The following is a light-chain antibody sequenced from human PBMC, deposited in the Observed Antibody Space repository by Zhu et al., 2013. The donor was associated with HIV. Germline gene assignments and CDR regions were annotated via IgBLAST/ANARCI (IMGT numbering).Light chain of an antibody. CDR1: HDIGKY. J-gene: IGKJ2*01. V-gene: IGKV1-9*01. Sequence: DIQLTQSPSFLSASVGDRVTITCRASHDIGKYLAWYQQKSGKAPELLMYAASTLQSGVPSRFSGSGSGTEFSLTINSLQPDDFATYFCQEYYSVSYTFGPGTKVEIK. CDR3: QEYYSVSYT. CDR2: AAS.